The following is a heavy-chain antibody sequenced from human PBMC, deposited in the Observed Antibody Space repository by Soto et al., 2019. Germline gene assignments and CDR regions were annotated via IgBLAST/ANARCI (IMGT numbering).Heavy chain of an antibody. Sequence: ASVKVSCKASGYNLGAYYTYWVRQAPGRGLEWMGWMNPNSGNTGYAQKFQGRVTMTRNTSISTAYMELSSLRSEDTAVYYCARGYCSGGSCYSLNYYYGMDVWGQGTTVTVSS. CDR2: MNPNSGNT. J-gene: IGHJ6*02. V-gene: IGHV1-8*02. CDR1: GYNLGAYY. CDR3: ARGYCSGGSCYSLNYYYGMDV. D-gene: IGHD2-15*01.